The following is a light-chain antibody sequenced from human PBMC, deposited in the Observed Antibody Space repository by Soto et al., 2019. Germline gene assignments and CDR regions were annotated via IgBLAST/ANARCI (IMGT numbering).Light chain of an antibody. V-gene: IGKV3-20*01. CDR1: QSVSSSY. J-gene: IGKJ3*01. Sequence: EIVLTQSPGTLSLSPGERATLSCRASQSVSSSYLAWYQQKPGQAPRLLIYAASSRTTGIPDRFSGSGSETDFTLTISRLELEDFAVYYCQQYGSSPAFTFGPETKVDIK. CDR2: AAS. CDR3: QQYGSSPAFT.